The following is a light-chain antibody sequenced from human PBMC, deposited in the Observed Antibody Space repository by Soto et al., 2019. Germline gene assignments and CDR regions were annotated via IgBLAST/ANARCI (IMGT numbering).Light chain of an antibody. V-gene: IGKV3-11*01. Sequence: EIVLTQSPATLSLSPGERATLSCRASQSVDSYLAWYQQIPGRAPRLIIHDASNRATGIPARFSGSGSGTDFILTISSLEPEDFAVYYRQQRTDWPRFTFGPGTKVDIK. CDR2: DAS. CDR3: QQRTDWPRFT. CDR1: QSVDSY. J-gene: IGKJ3*01.